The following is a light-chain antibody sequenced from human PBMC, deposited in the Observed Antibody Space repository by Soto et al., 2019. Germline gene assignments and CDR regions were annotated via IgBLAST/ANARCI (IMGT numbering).Light chain of an antibody. Sequence: QSVLTQPPSVSGSPGQSVTISCTGTSSDVGGYNYVSWYQQHPGKAPKLMIYEVSKRPSGVPDRFSGSKSGNTASLTVSGLQAEDEADYYCSSYAGSTYVFGTGTKLTVL. V-gene: IGLV2-8*01. CDR1: SSDVGGYNY. CDR3: SSYAGSTYV. J-gene: IGLJ1*01. CDR2: EVS.